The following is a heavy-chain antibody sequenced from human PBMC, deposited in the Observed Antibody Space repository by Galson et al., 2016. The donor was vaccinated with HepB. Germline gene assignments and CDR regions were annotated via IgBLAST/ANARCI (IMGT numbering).Heavy chain of an antibody. D-gene: IGHD4-17*01. Sequence: SVKVSCKASDYFFSNYHLHWVRQGSGQGLEWIGAINPSDITTNSAQKFQGRVTMTSDTATSTVSMELSRLRSDDTAVYYCARDRTVTTLLHYWGQGTLVTVSS. CDR1: DYFFSNYH. CDR2: INPSDITT. J-gene: IGHJ4*02. V-gene: IGHV1-46*03. CDR3: ARDRTVTTLLHY.